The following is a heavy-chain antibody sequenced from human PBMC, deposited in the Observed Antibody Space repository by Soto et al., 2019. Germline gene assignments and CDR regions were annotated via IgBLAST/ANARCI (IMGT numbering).Heavy chain of an antibody. D-gene: IGHD6-13*01. CDR1: GFTFDDYT. V-gene: IGHV3-43*01. J-gene: IGHJ4*02. CDR3: AKDIEGSSSWYFDY. CDR2: ISWDGGST. Sequence: EVQLVESGGVVVQPGGSLRLSCAASGFTFDDYTMHWVRQAPGKGLEWVSLISWDGGSTYYADSVKGRFTISRDNSKNSLYLQMNSLRTEDTALYYCAKDIEGSSSWYFDYWGQGTLVTVSS.